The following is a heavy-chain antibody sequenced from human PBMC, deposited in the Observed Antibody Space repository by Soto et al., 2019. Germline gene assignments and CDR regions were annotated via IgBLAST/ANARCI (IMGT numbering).Heavy chain of an antibody. CDR2: IYYSGST. J-gene: IGHJ6*02. V-gene: IGHV4-61*01. Sequence: PSETLSLTCTVSGGSVSSGSYYWSWIRQPPGKGLEWIGYIYYSGSTNYNPSLKSRVTISVDTSKNQFSLKLSSVTAADTAVYYCARATDLGLQYYDFWSGYYRGPIGMDVWGQGTTVTVSS. CDR3: ARATDLGLQYYDFWSGYYRGPIGMDV. CDR1: GGSVSSGSYY. D-gene: IGHD3-3*01.